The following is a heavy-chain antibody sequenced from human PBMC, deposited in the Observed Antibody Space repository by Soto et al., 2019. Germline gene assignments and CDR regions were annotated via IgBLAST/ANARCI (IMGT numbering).Heavy chain of an antibody. V-gene: IGHV3-23*01. CDR1: GFTFSSYA. CDR2: ISGSGGST. J-gene: IGHJ4*02. Sequence: EVQLLESGGGLVQPGGSLRLSCAASGFTFSSYAMSWVRQAPGKGLEWVSAISGSGGSTYYADSVKGRFTISRDNSKNRLYLQMNSRRAEDTAVYYCATWVAAAGTGFDYWGQGALVTVSS. CDR3: ATWVAAAGTGFDY. D-gene: IGHD6-13*01.